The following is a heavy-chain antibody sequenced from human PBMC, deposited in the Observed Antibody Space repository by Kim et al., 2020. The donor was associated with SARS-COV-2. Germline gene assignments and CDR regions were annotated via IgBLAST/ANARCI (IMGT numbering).Heavy chain of an antibody. Sequence: YAQKVQGRVTMTTDKSTSTAYMELRSLRSDDTAVYYCARGQAVGSTSFDYWGQGSLVTVSS. V-gene: IGHV1-18*01. J-gene: IGHJ4*02. D-gene: IGHD1-26*01. CDR3: ARGQAVGSTSFDY.